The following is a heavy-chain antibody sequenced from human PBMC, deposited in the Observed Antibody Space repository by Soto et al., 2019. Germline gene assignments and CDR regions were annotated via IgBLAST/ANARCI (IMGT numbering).Heavy chain of an antibody. CDR3: ASPKIAFYNWFDP. V-gene: IGHV4-39*01. J-gene: IGHJ5*02. Sequence: QLQLQESGPGLVKPSETLSLTCTVSGGSISSSSYYWGWIRQPPGKGLEWIGSIYYSGSTYYNPYLKSRVTISVDTSKNQFSLKLSFVTAADTAVYYCASPKIAFYNWFDPWGQGTLVTVSS. CDR2: IYYSGST. D-gene: IGHD3-3*02. CDR1: GGSISSSSYY.